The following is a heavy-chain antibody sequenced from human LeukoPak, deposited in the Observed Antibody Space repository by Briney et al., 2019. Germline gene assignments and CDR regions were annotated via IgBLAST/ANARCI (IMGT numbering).Heavy chain of an antibody. CDR3: ARDGGEQPAGEFDY. CDR1: GYTFTGYY. J-gene: IGHJ4*02. D-gene: IGHD1-26*01. Sequence: ASVKVSCKASGYTFTGYYMHWVRQAPGQGLEWMGWINPNSGGTSYAQKFQGRVTMTRDMSTSTVYMELSSLRSEDTAVYYCARDGGEQPAGEFDYWGQGTLVTVSS. CDR2: INPNSGGT. V-gene: IGHV1-2*02.